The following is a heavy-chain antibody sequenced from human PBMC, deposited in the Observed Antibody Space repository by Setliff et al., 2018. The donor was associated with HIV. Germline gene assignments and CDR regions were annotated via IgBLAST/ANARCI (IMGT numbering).Heavy chain of an antibody. Sequence: PSETLSLTCSVSGGSISDYYWSWVRQPAGKGLEWIGRIYTGGSTKFNPSLGGRASLSVGKSNNQVSLKLTSVTAADTAIYYCARDPNYMDVWGQGTTVTVSS. J-gene: IGHJ6*02. CDR3: ARDPNYMDV. CDR2: IYTGGST. V-gene: IGHV4-4*07. CDR1: GGSISDYY.